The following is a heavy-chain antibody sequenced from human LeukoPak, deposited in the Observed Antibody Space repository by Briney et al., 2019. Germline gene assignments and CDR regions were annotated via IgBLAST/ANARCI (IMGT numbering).Heavy chain of an antibody. J-gene: IGHJ4*02. CDR3: ARGRYCSSTSCYRMTIPFDY. V-gene: IGHV1-69*05. D-gene: IGHD2-2*01. CDR1: GGTFSSYA. Sequence: SVKVSCKASGGTFSSYAISWLRQAPGQGLEWMGGIIPIFGTANYAQKFQGRVTITTDESTSTAYMELSSLRSEDTAVYYCARGRYCSSTSCYRMTIPFDYWGQGTLVTVSS. CDR2: IIPIFGTA.